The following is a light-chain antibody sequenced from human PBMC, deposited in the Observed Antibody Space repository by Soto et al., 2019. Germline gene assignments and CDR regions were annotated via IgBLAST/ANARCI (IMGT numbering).Light chain of an antibody. CDR3: MQGTPWPRT. Sequence: DVVVTQSPLSLPVTLGQPASISCRSSQSLVYTNGNTYLAWFQQRPGQSPRRLIYKVSIRDSGDPDRFCGSGSGTEFTLTISRVEAEDVGVYYCMQGTPWPRTFGQGTKVEIK. J-gene: IGKJ1*01. V-gene: IGKV2-30*01. CDR2: KVS. CDR1: QSLVYTNGNTY.